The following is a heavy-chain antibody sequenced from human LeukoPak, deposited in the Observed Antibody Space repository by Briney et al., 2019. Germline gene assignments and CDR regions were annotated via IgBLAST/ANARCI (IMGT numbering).Heavy chain of an antibody. V-gene: IGHV4-30-4*08. J-gene: IGHJ2*01. CDR2: IYYSGST. CDR3: ARQTPSQGWYFDL. CDR1: GGSISSGDYY. Sequence: SETLSLTCTVSGGSISSGDYYWSWIRQPPGKGLEWIGYIYYSGSTYYNPSFKSRVTISVDTSKNQFSLKLSSVTAADTAVYYCARQTPSQGWYFDLWGRGTLVTVSS.